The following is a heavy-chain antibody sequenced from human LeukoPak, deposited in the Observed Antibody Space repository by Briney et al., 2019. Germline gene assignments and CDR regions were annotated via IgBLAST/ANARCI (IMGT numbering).Heavy chain of an antibody. V-gene: IGHV3-30*03. CDR2: ISYDGSNK. Sequence: GGSLRLSCAASGFTFSSYGMHWVRQAPGKGLEWVAVISYDGSNKYYADSVKGRFTISRDNSKNTLYLQMNSLGAEDTAVYYCARDAFYYDFWSGYYTLGDYFDYWGQGTLVTVSS. CDR1: GFTFSSYG. D-gene: IGHD3-3*01. J-gene: IGHJ4*02. CDR3: ARDAFYYDFWSGYYTLGDYFDY.